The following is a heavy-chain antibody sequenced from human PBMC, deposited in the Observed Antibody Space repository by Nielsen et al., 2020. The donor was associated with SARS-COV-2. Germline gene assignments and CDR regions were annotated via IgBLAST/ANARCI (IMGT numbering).Heavy chain of an antibody. J-gene: IGHJ4*02. CDR1: GDSITSSNYV. CDR3: ARAPKAIVVHHFDY. Sequence: SETLSLTCTVSGDSITSSNYVWGWIRQPPGKGLEWIGSIYYSGTTYYNPSLKSRVTIFVDTSKNQFSLKLSSVTAADTAVYYCARAPKAIVVHHFDYWGQGTLVTVSS. D-gene: IGHD3-22*01. V-gene: IGHV4-39*07. CDR2: IYYSGTT.